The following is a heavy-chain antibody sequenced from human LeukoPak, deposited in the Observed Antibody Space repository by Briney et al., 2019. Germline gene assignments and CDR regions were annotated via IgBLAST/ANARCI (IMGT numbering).Heavy chain of an antibody. V-gene: IGHV3-7*01. CDR1: GFTFSSNW. CDR2: IKQDGSEK. J-gene: IGHJ4*02. Sequence: GGSLRLSCAASGFTFSSNWMNWVRQAPGKGLEWVANIKQDGSEKYYVDSVKGRFTISRDNAKNSVYLQMNSLRVGDTAVYYCARAKIDYWGQGTLVTVSS. CDR3: ARAKIDY.